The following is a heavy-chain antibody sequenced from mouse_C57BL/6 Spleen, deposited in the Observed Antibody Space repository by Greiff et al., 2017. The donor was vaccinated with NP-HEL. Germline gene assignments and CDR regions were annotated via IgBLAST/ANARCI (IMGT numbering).Heavy chain of an antibody. J-gene: IGHJ3*01. V-gene: IGHV1-43*01. Sequence: VQLQQSGPELVKPGASVKISCKASGYSFTGYYMHWVKQSSEKSLEWIGEINPSTGGTSYNQKFKGKATLTVDKSSSTAYMQLKSLTSEDSAVYYCARSGGFAYWGQGTLVTVSA. CDR1: GYSFTGYY. CDR3: ARSGGFAY. CDR2: INPSTGGT.